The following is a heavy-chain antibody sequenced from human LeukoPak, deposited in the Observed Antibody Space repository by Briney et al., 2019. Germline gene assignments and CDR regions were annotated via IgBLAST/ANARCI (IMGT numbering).Heavy chain of an antibody. CDR3: ARDGDSSGYYYFDY. Sequence: SETLSLTCTVSGGSLSSSSYCWGWIRQPPGKGLEWIGYIYYSGSTNYNPSLKSRVTISVDTSKNQFSLKLSSVTAADTAVYYCARDGDSSGYYYFDYWVQGTMVTDSS. V-gene: IGHV4-61*01. CDR2: IYYSGST. CDR1: GGSLSSSSYC. D-gene: IGHD3-22*01. J-gene: IGHJ4*02.